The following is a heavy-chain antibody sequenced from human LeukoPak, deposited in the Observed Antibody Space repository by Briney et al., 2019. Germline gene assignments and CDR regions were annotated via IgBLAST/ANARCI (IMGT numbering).Heavy chain of an antibody. J-gene: IGHJ5*02. CDR1: GGSISSSSYY. V-gene: IGHV4-39*07. Sequence: SETLSLTSTVSGGSISSSSYYWGWIRQPPGKGLEWIGSIYYSGSTYYNPSLKSRVTISVDTSKNQFSLKLSSVTAADTAVYYCARRHSSSSAHYNWFDPWGQGTLVTVSS. D-gene: IGHD6-6*01. CDR3: ARRHSSSSAHYNWFDP. CDR2: IYYSGST.